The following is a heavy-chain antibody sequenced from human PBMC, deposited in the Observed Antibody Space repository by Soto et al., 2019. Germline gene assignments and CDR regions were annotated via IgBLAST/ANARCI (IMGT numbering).Heavy chain of an antibody. J-gene: IGHJ6*02. CDR2: IIPIFGTA. Sequence: GASVKVSCKASGGTFSSYAISWVRQAPGQGLEWMGGIIPIFGTANYAQKFQGRVTITADESTSTAYMELSSLRSEDTAVYYCARFRGYCSGGSCFYYYGMDVWGQGTTVTVSS. D-gene: IGHD2-15*01. V-gene: IGHV1-69*13. CDR3: ARFRGYCSGGSCFYYYGMDV. CDR1: GGTFSSYA.